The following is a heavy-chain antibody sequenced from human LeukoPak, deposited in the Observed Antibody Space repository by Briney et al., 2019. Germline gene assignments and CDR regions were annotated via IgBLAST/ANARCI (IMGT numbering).Heavy chain of an antibody. CDR1: GFTFSNYW. J-gene: IGHJ4*02. CDR3: AKSRWDTAMASLDY. D-gene: IGHD5-18*01. Sequence: GGSLRLSCAASGFTFSNYWMTWVRQDPRKGLEWVANIKEDGSEKYFVDSVKGRFTISRDNSKNSLFLQMSSLRAEDTAIYYCAKSRWDTAMASLDYWGQGTLVTVSS. CDR2: IKEDGSEK. V-gene: IGHV3-7*01.